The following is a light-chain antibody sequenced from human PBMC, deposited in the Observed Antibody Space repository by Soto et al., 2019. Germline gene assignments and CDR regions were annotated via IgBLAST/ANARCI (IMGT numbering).Light chain of an antibody. J-gene: IGKJ2*01. CDR1: QSVSSSY. V-gene: IGKV3-20*01. CDR3: QQYGSSPPMYT. Sequence: EIVLTQSPGTLSLSPGERATLSCRASQSVSSSYLAWYQQKPGQAPRLLIYGASSRATGIPDRFSGSGSGTDFTLTISRLEAEDFAAYYCQQYGSSPPMYTFGQGTKVDIK. CDR2: GAS.